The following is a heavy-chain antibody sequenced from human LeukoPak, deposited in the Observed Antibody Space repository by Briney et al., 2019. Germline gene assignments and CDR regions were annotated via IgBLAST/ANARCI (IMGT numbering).Heavy chain of an antibody. CDR3: ARRLSYDFWSGYPDHRGGWFDP. D-gene: IGHD3-3*01. Sequence: KASETLSLTCAVYGGSFSGYYWSWIRQPPGKGLEWIGEINHSGSTNYNPSLKSRVTISVDTSKNQFSLKLSSVTAADTAVYYCARRLSYDFWSGYPDHRGGWFDPWGQGTLVTVSS. V-gene: IGHV4-34*01. CDR1: GGSFSGYY. J-gene: IGHJ5*02. CDR2: INHSGST.